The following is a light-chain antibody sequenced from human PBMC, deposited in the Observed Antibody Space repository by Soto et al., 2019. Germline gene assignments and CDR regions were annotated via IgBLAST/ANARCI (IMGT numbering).Light chain of an antibody. CDR1: QSMSSY. Sequence: DIQMTQSPSSLSASVGDRVTITCRASQSMSSYLNWYQQKPGKAPKLLIYAASSLQSGVPSRFSGSGSGTDITLTISSLQPEDFATYYCQQSYSTPITFGQGTRLEIK. CDR2: AAS. V-gene: IGKV1-39*01. CDR3: QQSYSTPIT. J-gene: IGKJ5*01.